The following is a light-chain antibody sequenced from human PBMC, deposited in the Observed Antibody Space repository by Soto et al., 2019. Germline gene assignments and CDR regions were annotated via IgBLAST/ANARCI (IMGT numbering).Light chain of an antibody. CDR1: QSVSSS. J-gene: IGKJ2*01. V-gene: IGKV3-15*01. CDR3: QQYNNWLYT. CDR2: GAS. Sequence: EIVMTQSPAPLSVSPGERATLSCRASQSVSSSLAWYQQKPGQAPRLLLYGASTRATGVPARFSGSGSGTEFTLTISSLQSEDLAVYYCQQYNNWLYTFGQGTKLEIK.